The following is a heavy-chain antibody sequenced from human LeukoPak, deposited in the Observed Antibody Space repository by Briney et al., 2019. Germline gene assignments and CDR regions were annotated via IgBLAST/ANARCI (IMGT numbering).Heavy chain of an antibody. CDR1: GGSISSSSYY. J-gene: IGHJ4*02. D-gene: IGHD3-9*01. CDR2: IYYSGST. CDR3: ARHSAGRYFDWLDPRTVFDY. V-gene: IGHV4-39*01. Sequence: SETLSLTCTVSGGSISSSSYYWGWIRQPPGKGLEWIGSIYYSGSTYYNPSLKSRVTISVDTSKNQFSLKLSSVTAADTAVYYCARHSAGRYFDWLDPRTVFDYWGQGTLVTVSS.